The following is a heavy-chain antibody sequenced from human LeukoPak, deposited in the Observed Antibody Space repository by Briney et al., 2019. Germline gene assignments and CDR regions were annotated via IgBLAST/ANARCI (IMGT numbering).Heavy chain of an antibody. D-gene: IGHD5-12*01. CDR3: ARDNVRYDSLFDY. J-gene: IGHJ4*02. CDR2: ISSSSYI. CDR1: GFTFSSYS. Sequence: GGSLRLSCAAPGFTFSSYSMNWVRQAPGKGLEWVSSISSSSYIYYADSVKGRFTISRDNAKNSLYLQMNSLRAEDTAVYYCARDNVRYDSLFDYWGQGTLVTVSS. V-gene: IGHV3-21*01.